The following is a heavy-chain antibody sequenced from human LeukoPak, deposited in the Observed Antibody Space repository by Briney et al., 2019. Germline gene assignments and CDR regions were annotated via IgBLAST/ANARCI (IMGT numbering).Heavy chain of an antibody. V-gene: IGHV3-53*01. CDR2: IYSGGSA. D-gene: IGHD3-22*01. Sequence: RGSLRLSCAPSGFTVSSNYMSCVRQAPGKGLEWVSVIYSGGSAYYADSVKGRFTISRDNSKNTLYLQMNSLRAEDTAVYYCASRHYYDSSGYPDAFDIWGQGTMVTVSS. J-gene: IGHJ3*02. CDR1: GFTVSSNY. CDR3: ASRHYYDSSGYPDAFDI.